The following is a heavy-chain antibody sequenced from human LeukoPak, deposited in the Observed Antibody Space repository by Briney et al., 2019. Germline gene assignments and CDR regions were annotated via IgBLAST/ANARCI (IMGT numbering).Heavy chain of an antibody. J-gene: IGHJ3*02. V-gene: IGHV4-30-2*01. CDR3: ARDTRDAFDI. CDR2: IYHSGST. CDR1: GGSISSGGYS. Sequence: SETLSLTCAVSGGSISSGGYSWSWIRQPPGKGLEWIGYIYHSGSTYYNPSLKSRVTISVDRSKNQFSLNLTSVTAADTAVYYCARDTRDAFDIWGQGTMVTVSS.